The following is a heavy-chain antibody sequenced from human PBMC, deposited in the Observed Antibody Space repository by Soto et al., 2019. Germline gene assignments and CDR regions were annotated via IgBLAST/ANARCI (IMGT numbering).Heavy chain of an antibody. V-gene: IGHV3-33*01. CDR1: GFTFSSYG. CDR2: IWYDGSNK. Sequence: QVQLVESGGGVVQPGRSLRLSCAASGFTFSSYGMHWVRQAPGKGLEWVAVIWYDGSNKYYADSVKGRFTISRDNSKNTLYLQMNSLRAEDTAVYYCARDSVGGAGTGWFDPWGQGTLVTVSS. D-gene: IGHD6-19*01. CDR3: ARDSVGGAGTGWFDP. J-gene: IGHJ5*02.